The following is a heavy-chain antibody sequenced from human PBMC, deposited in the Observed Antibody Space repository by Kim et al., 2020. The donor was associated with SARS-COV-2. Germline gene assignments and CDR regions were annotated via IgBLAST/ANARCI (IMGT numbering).Heavy chain of an antibody. V-gene: IGHV3-15*01. D-gene: IGHD1-26*01. J-gene: IGHJ4*02. CDR3: TTDPYAIVGAATVDY. Sequence: APVKGRFTISRDDSKNTLYLQMNSLKTEDTAVYYCTTDPYAIVGAATVDYWGQGTLVTVSS.